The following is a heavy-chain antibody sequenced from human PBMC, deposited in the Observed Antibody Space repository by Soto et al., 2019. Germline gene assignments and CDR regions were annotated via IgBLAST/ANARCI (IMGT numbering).Heavy chain of an antibody. CDR2: INPSGGST. CDR3: AVSYCTNGVCYTGPYYYGMDV. Sequence: GASVKVSCKASGYTFTSYYMHWVRQAPGQGLEWMGIINPSGGSTSYTQKFQGRVTMTRDTSTSTVYMELSSLRSEDTAVYYCAVSYCTNGVCYTGPYYYGMDVWGQGTTVTVSS. J-gene: IGHJ6*02. D-gene: IGHD2-8*01. V-gene: IGHV1-46*01. CDR1: GYTFTSYY.